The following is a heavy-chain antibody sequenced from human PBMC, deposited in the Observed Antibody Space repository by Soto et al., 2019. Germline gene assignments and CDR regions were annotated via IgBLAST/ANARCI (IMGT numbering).Heavy chain of an antibody. J-gene: IGHJ5*01. V-gene: IGHV2-5*02. CDR1: GFSLTTSGVG. CDR3: APRAPYTPPWDVGWSDS. CDR2: IYWDDDR. Sequence: QITLKESGPTLVEPTQTLTLTCSFSGFSLTTSGVGVGWLRRAPGKALECLGIIYWDDDRRYNPSLKDRLTTTKDTPKTRVALSITYMDPLKTATYYCAPRAPYTPPWDVGWSDSWARGPWSPSP. D-gene: IGHD2-2*02.